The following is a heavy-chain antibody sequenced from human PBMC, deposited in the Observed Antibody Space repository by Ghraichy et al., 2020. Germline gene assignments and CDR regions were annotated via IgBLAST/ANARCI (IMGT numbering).Heavy chain of an antibody. J-gene: IGHJ4*02. CDR3: ARDFGYYYYFDY. D-gene: IGHD3-3*01. V-gene: IGHV1-2*02. Sequence: ASVKVSYKASGYTFTGYYMHWVRQAPGQGLEWMGWINPNSGGTNYAQKFQGRVTMTRDTSISTAYMELSRLRSDDTAVYYCARDFGYYYYFDYWGQGTLVTVSS. CDR1: GYTFTGYY. CDR2: INPNSGGT.